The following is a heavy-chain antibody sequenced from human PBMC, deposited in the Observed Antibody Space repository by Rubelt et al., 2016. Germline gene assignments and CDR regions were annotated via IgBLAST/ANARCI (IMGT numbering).Heavy chain of an antibody. CDR3: AHRRVQYLDNSVRTWAWFDP. V-gene: IGHV2-5*02. Sequence: QITSKESGPTLVKPTQTLTLTCTFSGLSLSTNGVGVGWVRQPPGKALEWLAVIYYDNDKRYSPSLKTRLTITKDTSKNQVVLTMTNMDPVETATYYCAHRRVQYLDNSVRTWAWFDPWGQGTLVTVSS. CDR2: IYYDNDK. CDR1: GLSLSTNGVG. J-gene: IGHJ5*02. D-gene: IGHD3-10*01.